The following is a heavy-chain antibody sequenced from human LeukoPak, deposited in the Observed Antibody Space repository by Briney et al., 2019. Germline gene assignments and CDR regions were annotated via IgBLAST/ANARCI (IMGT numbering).Heavy chain of an antibody. CDR3: ARVSVVAAAAPPAAEYFQH. CDR1: GGSVSSGGYS. CDR2: IYDSGST. Sequence: SETLSLTCAVSGGSVSSGGYSWSWIRQPPGKGLEWIGYIYDSGSTYYNPSLKSRVTISVDTSKNQFSLKLSSVTAADTAVYYCARVSVVAAAAPPAAEYFQHWGQGTLVTVSS. J-gene: IGHJ1*01. D-gene: IGHD6-13*01. V-gene: IGHV4-30-2*01.